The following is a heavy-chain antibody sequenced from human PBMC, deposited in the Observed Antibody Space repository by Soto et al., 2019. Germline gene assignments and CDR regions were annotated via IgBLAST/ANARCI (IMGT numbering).Heavy chain of an antibody. V-gene: IGHV4-61*01. CDR2: IYYSGST. CDR1: GGSVSSGSYY. D-gene: IGHD4-17*01. CDR3: ARERVTKGPRYYYYGMDV. Sequence: QVQLQESGPGLVKPSETLSLTCTVSGGSVSSGSYYWSWIRQPPGKGLEWIGYIYYSGSTNYNPSLKSRVTISGDTSKNPFSLKLSSVTAADTAVYYCARERVTKGPRYYYYGMDVWGQGTTVTVSS. J-gene: IGHJ6*01.